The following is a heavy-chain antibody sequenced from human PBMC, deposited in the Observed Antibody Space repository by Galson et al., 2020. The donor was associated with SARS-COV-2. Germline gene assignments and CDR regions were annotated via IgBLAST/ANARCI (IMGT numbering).Heavy chain of an antibody. CDR1: GFTFSSYA. Sequence: GGSLRLSCAASGFTFSSYAMHWVRQAPGKGLEWVAVISYDGSNKYYADSVKGRFTISRDNSKNTLYLQMNSLRAEDTAVYYCARAKGGGYYYGMDVWGQGTTVTVSS. D-gene: IGHD2-15*01. J-gene: IGHJ6*02. V-gene: IGHV3-30*04. CDR2: ISYDGSNK. CDR3: ARAKGGGYYYGMDV.